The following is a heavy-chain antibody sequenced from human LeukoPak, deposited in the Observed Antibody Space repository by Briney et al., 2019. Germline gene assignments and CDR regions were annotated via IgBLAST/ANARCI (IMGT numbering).Heavy chain of an antibody. Sequence: ASVKVSCKASGYTLTSYAMHWVRQAPGQRLEWMGWINAGNGNTKYSQKFQGRVTITRDTSASTAYMELSSLRSEGTAVYYCARDLGYCSSTSCYEGYWFDPWGQGTLVTVSS. D-gene: IGHD2-2*01. J-gene: IGHJ5*02. CDR2: INAGNGNT. CDR3: ARDLGYCSSTSCYEGYWFDP. V-gene: IGHV1-3*01. CDR1: GYTLTSYA.